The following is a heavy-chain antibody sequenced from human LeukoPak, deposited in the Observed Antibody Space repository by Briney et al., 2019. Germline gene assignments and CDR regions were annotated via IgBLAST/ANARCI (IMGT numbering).Heavy chain of an antibody. J-gene: IGHJ6*03. CDR2: ISSSSSMI. CDR1: GFTFDGYG. V-gene: IGHV3-48*01. D-gene: IGHD2-15*01. CDR3: AKNGDRGAYCSGGSCYPYFYYYMDV. Sequence: GGSLRLSCAASGFTFDGYGMNWVRQAPGKGLEWVSYISSSSSMIYYADSVKGRFTISRDNAKNSLYLQMNSLRAEDTAIYYCAKNGDRGAYCSGGSCYPYFYYYMDVWGKGTTVTISS.